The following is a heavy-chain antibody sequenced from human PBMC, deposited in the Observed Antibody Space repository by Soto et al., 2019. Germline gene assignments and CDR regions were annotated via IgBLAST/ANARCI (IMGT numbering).Heavy chain of an antibody. V-gene: IGHV3-15*05. CDR1: GFTFSNAW. CDR2: IKSKTDGGTT. D-gene: IGHD3-9*01. Sequence: GGSLRLSCAASGFTFSNAWMSWVRQAPGKGLEWVGRIKSKTDGGTTDYAAPVKGRFTISRDNAKNSLYLQMNSLRAEDTALYYCAKDALRYFDWSWAFDIWGQGTMVTVSS. CDR3: AKDALRYFDWSWAFDI. J-gene: IGHJ3*02.